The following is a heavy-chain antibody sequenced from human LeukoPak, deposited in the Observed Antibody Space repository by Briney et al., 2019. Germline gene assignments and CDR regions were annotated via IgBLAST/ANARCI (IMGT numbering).Heavy chain of an antibody. D-gene: IGHD6-13*01. CDR3: AKYSSSWYGFDY. CDR2: ISWNSGSI. Sequence: GGSLRLSCAASGFTFDDYAMHWDRQAPGKGLEWVSGISWNSGSIGYADSVKGRFTISRDNAKNSLYLQMNSLRAEDTALYYCAKYSSSWYGFDYWGQGTLVTVSS. CDR1: GFTFDDYA. J-gene: IGHJ4*02. V-gene: IGHV3-9*01.